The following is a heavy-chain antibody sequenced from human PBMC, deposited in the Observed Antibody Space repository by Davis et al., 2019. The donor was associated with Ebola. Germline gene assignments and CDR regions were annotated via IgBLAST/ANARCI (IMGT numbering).Heavy chain of an antibody. CDR2: MNPNSGNT. D-gene: IGHD5-24*01. V-gene: IGHV1-8*01. CDR3: AVESRDGYNYYYYGMDV. J-gene: IGHJ6*02. Sequence: ALVKVSCKASGYTFTSYDINWVRQATGQGLEWMGWMNPNSGNTGYAQKFQERVTITRDMSTSTAYMELSSLRSEDTAVYYCAVESRDGYNYYYYGMDVWGQGTTVTVSS. CDR1: GYTFTSYD.